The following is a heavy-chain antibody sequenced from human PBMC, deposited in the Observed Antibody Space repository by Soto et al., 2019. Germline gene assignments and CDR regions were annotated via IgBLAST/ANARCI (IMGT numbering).Heavy chain of an antibody. CDR3: ARDVRGHYYCCGMDV. Sequence: QVKLVQSGAEVKKPGASVKVSCKASGYTFTSYGIIWVRQAPGQGLEWMGWISAYNGNTNYAQRLQGRVTMTTDTSTSTLYMELRSLRSDETAVYYCARDVRGHYYCCGMDVWGQGTTVTVSS. D-gene: IGHD5-12*01. CDR1: GYTFTSYG. V-gene: IGHV1-18*01. CDR2: ISAYNGNT. J-gene: IGHJ6*02.